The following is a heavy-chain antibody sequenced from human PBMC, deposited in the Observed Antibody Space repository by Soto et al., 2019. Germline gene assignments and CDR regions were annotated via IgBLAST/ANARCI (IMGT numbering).Heavy chain of an antibody. Sequence: SQTLSLTCGISGDSVSSDSAALNWLMQSPSRGLEWLGRTYYRSKWYNDYAVSVESRITINPDTSKNHFPLQLNFVTPEDTAVYFCARGEQYSGRIFDYWGQGTLVTV. CDR3: ARGEQYSGRIFDY. V-gene: IGHV6-1*01. CDR1: GDSVSSDSAA. J-gene: IGHJ4*02. CDR2: TYYRSKWYN. D-gene: IGHD1-26*01.